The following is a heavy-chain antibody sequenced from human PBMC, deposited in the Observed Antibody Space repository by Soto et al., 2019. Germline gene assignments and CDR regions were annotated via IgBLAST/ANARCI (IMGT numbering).Heavy chain of an antibody. Sequence: VGSLRLSWAASGFTLSNYSINRVSQAPGKGLEWVSSISSSSSYIYYADSVKGRFTISRDNAKNSLYLQMNSLRAEDTAVYYCARGSVVEDYYYGMDVWGQGTTVTVSS. J-gene: IGHJ6*02. CDR1: GFTLSNYS. D-gene: IGHD2-15*01. CDR2: ISSSSSYI. V-gene: IGHV3-21*01. CDR3: ARGSVVEDYYYGMDV.